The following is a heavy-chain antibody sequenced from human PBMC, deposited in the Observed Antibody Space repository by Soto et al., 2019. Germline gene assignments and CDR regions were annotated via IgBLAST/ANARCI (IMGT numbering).Heavy chain of an antibody. V-gene: IGHV4-34*01. Sequence: PSETLSLTCAVYGGSFSGHYWSWIRQYPGKGLEWIAEINHRGSTNYNPSLKSRVTMSVDTSKNQFSLKLGSVTAADTAVYYCARHGRGTTVTTRLFFFDYWGQGTLVTVSS. CDR3: ARHGRGTTVTTRLFFFDY. J-gene: IGHJ4*02. D-gene: IGHD4-17*01. CDR1: GGSFSGHY. CDR2: INHRGST.